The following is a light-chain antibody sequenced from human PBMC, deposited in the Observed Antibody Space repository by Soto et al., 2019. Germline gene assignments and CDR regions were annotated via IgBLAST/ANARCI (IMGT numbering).Light chain of an antibody. CDR3: SSFTSTSTLV. V-gene: IGLV2-14*01. J-gene: IGLJ1*01. CDR2: EVS. Sequence: QAVLPQPASVSGAPGQSITISCTGTSNDVGGYNYVSWFQQHPGKAHNLLIFEVSNRPSGVSNRFSGSQSGNTASLTISGLQAEDEADYYCSSFTSTSTLVFGSGTKHTVL. CDR1: SNDVGGYNY.